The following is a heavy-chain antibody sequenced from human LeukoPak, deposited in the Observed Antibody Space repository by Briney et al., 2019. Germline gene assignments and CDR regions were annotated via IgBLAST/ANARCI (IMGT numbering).Heavy chain of an antibody. CDR1: GGSFSGYY. D-gene: IGHD3-22*01. J-gene: IGHJ3*02. CDR2: INHSGST. V-gene: IGHV4-34*01. Sequence: SETLSLTCAVYGGSFSGYYWSWIRQPPGKGLAWIGEINHSGSTNYNPSLKSRVTISVDTSKNQFSLRLSSVTAADTAVYYCARVVRITMIVVVTRDAFDIWGQGTMVTVSS. CDR3: ARVVRITMIVVVTRDAFDI.